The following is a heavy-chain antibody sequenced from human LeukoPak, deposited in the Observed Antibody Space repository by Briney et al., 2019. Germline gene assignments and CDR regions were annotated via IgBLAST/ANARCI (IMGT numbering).Heavy chain of an antibody. V-gene: IGHV4-34*01. CDR1: SGSLSGYY. CDR3: ARGVDL. J-gene: IGHJ2*01. CDR2: ITHSGSP. Sequence: SETLSLTCGVSSGSLSGYYWRWIRQPPGGGLEWLGEITHSGSPNYNPSLKSRVTISGDTSKKQFSLNLKSVTAADTGVYYCARGVDLWGRGTPATVSS.